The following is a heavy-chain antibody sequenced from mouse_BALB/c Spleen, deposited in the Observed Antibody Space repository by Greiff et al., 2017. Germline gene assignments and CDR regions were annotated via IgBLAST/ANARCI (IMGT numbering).Heavy chain of an antibody. CDR1: GYTFTNYW. Sequence: QVQLQQSGAELVRPGTSVKISCKASGYTFTNYWLGWVKQRPGHGLEWIGDIYPGGGYTNYNEKFKGKATLTADTSSSTAYMQLSSLTSEDSAVYYCARGGHGKGAMDYWGQGTSVTVSS. J-gene: IGHJ4*01. V-gene: IGHV1-63*02. CDR3: ARGGHGKGAMDY. CDR2: IYPGGGYT. D-gene: IGHD2-1*01.